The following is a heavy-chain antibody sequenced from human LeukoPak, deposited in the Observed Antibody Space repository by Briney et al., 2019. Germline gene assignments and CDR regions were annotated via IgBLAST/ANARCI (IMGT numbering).Heavy chain of an antibody. CDR1: GGSISSGGYY. CDR3: ARGVGYGDYRRKDYFDY. Sequence: PSETLFLTCTVSGGSISSGGYYWSWIRQHPGKGLEWIGYIYYSGGTYYNPSLKSRVTISVDTSKNQFSLKLSSVTAADTAVYYCARGVGYGDYRRKDYFDYWGQGTLVTVSS. CDR2: IYYSGGT. J-gene: IGHJ4*02. V-gene: IGHV4-31*03. D-gene: IGHD4-17*01.